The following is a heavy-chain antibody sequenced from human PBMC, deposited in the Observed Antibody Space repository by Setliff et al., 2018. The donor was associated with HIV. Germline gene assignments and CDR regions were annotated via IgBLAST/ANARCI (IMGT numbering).Heavy chain of an antibody. Sequence: SETLSLTCTVSGDSISSYSWNWDRQSPGGGLEWIGFIFTSGSTKYNTSLQSRVTMSIDTSKNQFSLRLTSVTAADTAVYYCARRIDDSGSFPDKNWFDTWGQGSLVTVSS. CDR3: ARRIDDSGSFPDKNWFDT. CDR1: GDSISSYS. D-gene: IGHD3-10*01. J-gene: IGHJ5*02. V-gene: IGHV4-4*09. CDR2: IFTSGST.